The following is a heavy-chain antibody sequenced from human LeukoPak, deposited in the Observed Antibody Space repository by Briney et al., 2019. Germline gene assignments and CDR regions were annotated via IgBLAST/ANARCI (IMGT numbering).Heavy chain of an antibody. CDR1: GYTFTDYY. CDR2: NNTNSGGT. V-gene: IGHV1-2*06. J-gene: IGHJ4*02. CDR3: ARGEGLLHY. Sequence: ASVKVSCKASGYTFTDYYIHWVRHAPGQRLEGVVRNNTNSGGTNSAQKFQGRVTMNRDTSISTGYMELSRLSSDDTAVYYCARGEGLLHYWGEGILVTVSS. D-gene: IGHD5-18*01.